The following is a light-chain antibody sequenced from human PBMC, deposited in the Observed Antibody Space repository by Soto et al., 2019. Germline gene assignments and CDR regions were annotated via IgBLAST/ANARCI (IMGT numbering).Light chain of an antibody. CDR1: QRVSINY. J-gene: IGKJ2*01. CDR2: GAS. V-gene: IGKV3-20*01. Sequence: IGLTQSPGTLSFSPGERATLSCRASQRVSINYLVWYQQKPGQAPRPRIYGASTRATGIPDRFSGSGSGTDFTLTTSRLEPEDFAVYYCQQYAGSSYTFGQGTKLEIK. CDR3: QQYAGSSYT.